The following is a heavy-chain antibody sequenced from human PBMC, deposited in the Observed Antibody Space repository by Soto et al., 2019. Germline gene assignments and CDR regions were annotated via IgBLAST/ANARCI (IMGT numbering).Heavy chain of an antibody. V-gene: IGHV4-34*01. Sequence: SETLSLTCAVYGGSFSGYYWSWIRQPPGKGLEWIGEINHSGSTNYNPSLKSRVTISVDTSKNQFSLKLSSVTAADTAVYYCARAQAVGSGQLYYYYGMDVWGQGTTVTVSS. J-gene: IGHJ6*02. CDR3: ARAQAVGSGQLYYYYGMDV. CDR2: INHSGST. CDR1: GGSFSGYY. D-gene: IGHD3-3*01.